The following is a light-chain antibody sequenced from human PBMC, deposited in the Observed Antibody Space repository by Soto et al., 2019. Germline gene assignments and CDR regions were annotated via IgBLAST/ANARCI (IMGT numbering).Light chain of an antibody. Sequence: DIQMTQSPSTLSASVGDRVTITCRASQSINSWLAWYQQKPGKAPKLLIYDASSLESGVPPRFSGSGSGTEFTLTIISLQPDDFATYYCQQYNSYSGTFGQGTKVDIK. CDR2: DAS. V-gene: IGKV1-5*01. CDR3: QQYNSYSGT. CDR1: QSINSW. J-gene: IGKJ1*01.